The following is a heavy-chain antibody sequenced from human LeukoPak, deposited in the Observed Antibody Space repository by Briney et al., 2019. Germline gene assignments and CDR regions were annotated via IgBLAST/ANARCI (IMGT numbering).Heavy chain of an antibody. CDR3: ARVRGNCSGGTCYGWYFDV. Sequence: SETLSLTCTVSGGSISSSSYYWGWIRQPPGKGLEWIGSIYHTGSTFYNPSLKSRVTISVDTSKNQFSLKLSSVTAADTAVYYCARVRGNCSGGTCYGWYFDVWGRGTLVTVSS. J-gene: IGHJ2*01. V-gene: IGHV4-39*07. CDR1: GGSISSSSYY. CDR2: IYHTGST. D-gene: IGHD2-15*01.